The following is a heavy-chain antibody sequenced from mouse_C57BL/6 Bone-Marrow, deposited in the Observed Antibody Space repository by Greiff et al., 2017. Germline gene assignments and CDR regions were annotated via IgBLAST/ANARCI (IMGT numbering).Heavy chain of an antibody. CDR3: ARWDNYYGSSSPWFAY. V-gene: IGHV1-7*01. D-gene: IGHD1-1*01. CDR1: GYTFTSYW. CDR2: INPSSGYT. J-gene: IGHJ3*01. Sequence: VQLQQSGAELAKPGASVKLSCKASGYTFTSYWMHWVKQRPGQGLEWIGYINPSSGYTKYKQKFKDKATLTADKSSSTAYMQLSSLTYEDSAVYYFARWDNYYGSSSPWFAYWGQGTLVTVSA.